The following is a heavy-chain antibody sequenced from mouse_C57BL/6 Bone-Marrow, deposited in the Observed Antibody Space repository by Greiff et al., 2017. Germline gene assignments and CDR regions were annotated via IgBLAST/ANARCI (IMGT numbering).Heavy chain of an antibody. CDR3: AGDWDFFDY. D-gene: IGHD4-1*01. V-gene: IGHV1-80*01. Sequence: QVQLKQSGAELVKPGASVKLSCKASGYAFSSYWMYWVKQRPGKGLEWIGQIYPGDGDTNYNGNFKGKATLTAYKSSSTAYMQLSILTSEDSAVYVCAGDWDFFDYWGQGTTLTVSS. J-gene: IGHJ2*01. CDR1: GYAFSSYW. CDR2: IYPGDGDT.